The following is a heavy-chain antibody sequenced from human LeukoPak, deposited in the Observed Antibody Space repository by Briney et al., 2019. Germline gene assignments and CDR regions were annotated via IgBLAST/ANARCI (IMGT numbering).Heavy chain of an antibody. CDR2: IKQDGSEK. Sequence: GGSLRLSCTASGFTFSSYWMNWVRQAPGKGLEWVANIKQDGSEKYYVDSVKGRFTISRDNAKNSLYLQMNSLRAEDTAVYYCARDPASSSWFGASWGQGTLVTVSS. V-gene: IGHV3-7*03. D-gene: IGHD6-13*01. J-gene: IGHJ5*02. CDR1: GFTFSSYW. CDR3: ARDPASSSWFGAS.